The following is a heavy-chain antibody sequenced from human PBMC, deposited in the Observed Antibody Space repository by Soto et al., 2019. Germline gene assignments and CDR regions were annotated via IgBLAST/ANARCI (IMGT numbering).Heavy chain of an antibody. D-gene: IGHD1-1*01. CDR3: ARGRTWNWNDVGGGFDY. Sequence: QVQLQESGPGLVKPSETLSLTCTVSGGSISSYYWSWIRQPPGKGLEWIGYIYYSGSTNYNPSLKSRVTISVDTSKNQFSLKLSSVTAADTAVYYCARGRTWNWNDVGGGFDYWGQGTLVTVSS. CDR1: GGSISSYY. CDR2: IYYSGST. J-gene: IGHJ4*02. V-gene: IGHV4-59*01.